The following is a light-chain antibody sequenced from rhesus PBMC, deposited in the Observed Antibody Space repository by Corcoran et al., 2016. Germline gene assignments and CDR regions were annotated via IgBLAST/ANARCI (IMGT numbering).Light chain of an antibody. CDR2: KVT. CDR1: QSLLHSNGNTY. CDR3: MQSTKDPRFT. J-gene: IGKJ3*01. Sequence: DIVMTQTPLSLPVTPGEPASISCRSSQSLLHSNGNTYLDWYLQKPGQSPRLLSYKVTNRESGVPDRVSGSGSGTDYKLKISRVEPEDVGAYYCMQSTKDPRFTFGPGTKLDIK. V-gene: IGKV2S2*01.